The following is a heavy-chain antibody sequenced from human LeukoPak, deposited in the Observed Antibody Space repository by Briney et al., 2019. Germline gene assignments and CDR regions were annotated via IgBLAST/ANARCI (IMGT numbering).Heavy chain of an antibody. Sequence: SGTLSFTCGAPGGSITNTNYWLWFRQPPGKGLKWIGEVNLQGSTNYNPSLMGRVAIAVDTSENHISLQLTSVTAADTAVYYCAREGGPYRPLDYSGQGTLVTVSS. V-gene: IGHV4-4*02. CDR3: AREGGPYRPLDY. CDR2: VNLQGST. CDR1: GGSITNTNY. J-gene: IGHJ4*02.